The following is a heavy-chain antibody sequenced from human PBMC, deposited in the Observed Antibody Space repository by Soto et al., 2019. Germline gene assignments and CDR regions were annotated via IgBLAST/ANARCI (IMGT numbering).Heavy chain of an antibody. Sequence: PSETLSLTCSVSGGSVSSSNYYWSWIRQPPGKGLEWIGYIYYSGNTQYNPSLKTRVTISLDTSKNQFSLRLFSVTAADTAVYYCARGYIVATRIGYWGQGTLVTVSS. CDR1: GGSVSSSNYY. CDR2: IYYSGNT. D-gene: IGHD5-12*01. J-gene: IGHJ4*02. CDR3: ARGYIVATRIGY. V-gene: IGHV4-61*01.